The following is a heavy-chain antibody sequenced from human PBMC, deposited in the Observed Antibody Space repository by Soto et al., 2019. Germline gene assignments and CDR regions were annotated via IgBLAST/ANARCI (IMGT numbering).Heavy chain of an antibody. CDR3: AKDRVESGLGEIDY. J-gene: IGHJ4*02. D-gene: IGHD3-16*01. V-gene: IGHV3-30*18. Sequence: QVQLVESGGGVVQPGRSLRLSCAASGFSFSNNGMHWVRQAPGKGLEWVAIISYDGSKKYYADSVKGRFTISRDNSKNTLFLQMDRLGVEDTAVFYCAKDRVESGLGEIDYWGQGTLVTVSS. CDR1: GFSFSNNG. CDR2: ISYDGSKK.